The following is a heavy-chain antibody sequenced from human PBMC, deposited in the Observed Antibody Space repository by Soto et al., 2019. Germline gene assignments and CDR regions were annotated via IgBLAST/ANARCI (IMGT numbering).Heavy chain of an antibody. Sequence: ASVKVSCKASGYTFTGCSLRWVRQAPGQRLEWMGWINAGSGNTKYSQKFQGRVTITRDTSASTAYMELNSLRAEDTAVYYCAYSSTPFDYWGQGTLVTVSS. J-gene: IGHJ4*02. D-gene: IGHD6-13*01. CDR3: AYSSTPFDY. CDR2: INAGSGNT. CDR1: GYTFTGCS. V-gene: IGHV1-3*01.